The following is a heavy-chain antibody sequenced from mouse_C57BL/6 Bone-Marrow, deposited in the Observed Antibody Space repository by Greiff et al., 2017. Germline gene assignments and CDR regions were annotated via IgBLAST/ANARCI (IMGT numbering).Heavy chain of an antibody. CDR2: IYPGDGDT. V-gene: IGHV1-82*01. CDR3: TTHDGYSYYFDY. J-gene: IGHJ2*01. D-gene: IGHD2-3*01. Sequence: QVQLKQSGPELVKPGASVKISCKASGYAFSSSWMNWVKQRPGKGLGWIGRIYPGDGDTNYNGKFKGKATLTADKSSRTAYLQLSSLTSADTAVYYCTTHDGYSYYFDYWGQGTTLTVSS. CDR1: GYAFSSSW.